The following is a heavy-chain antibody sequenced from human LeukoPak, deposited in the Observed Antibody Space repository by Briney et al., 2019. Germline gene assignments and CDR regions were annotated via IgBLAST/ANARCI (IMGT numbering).Heavy chain of an antibody. V-gene: IGHV3-23*01. CDR1: GFTFSSYA. Sequence: PGRSLRLSCAASGFTFSSYAMSWVRQAPGKGLEWVSAISGSGGSTYYADSVKGRFTISRDNSKNTLYLQMNSLRAEDTAVYYCAKDYDFWSGYYDYWGQGTLVTVSS. CDR2: ISGSGGST. CDR3: AKDYDFWSGYYDY. J-gene: IGHJ4*02. D-gene: IGHD3-3*01.